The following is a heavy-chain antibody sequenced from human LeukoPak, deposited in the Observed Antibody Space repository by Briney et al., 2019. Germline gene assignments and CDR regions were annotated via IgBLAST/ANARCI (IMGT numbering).Heavy chain of an antibody. V-gene: IGHV3-23*01. CDR3: AKDTRYGSGSYTIDY. CDR1: GFPFSNYA. D-gene: IGHD3-10*01. J-gene: IGHJ4*02. Sequence: GGSLRLSCVVSGFPFSNYAMAWVRQAPGKGLEWVSTIVGNSYTTYYADSVKGRFTISRDNAKNSLYLQMNSLRAEDTALYYCAKDTRYGSGSYTIDYWGQGTLVTVSS. CDR2: IVGNSYTT.